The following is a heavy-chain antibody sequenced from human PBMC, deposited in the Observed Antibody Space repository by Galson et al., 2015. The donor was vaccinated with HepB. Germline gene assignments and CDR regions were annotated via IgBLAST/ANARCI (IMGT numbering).Heavy chain of an antibody. V-gene: IGHV3-30-3*01. J-gene: IGHJ3*02. Sequence: SLRLSCAASGFTFSSYAMHWVRQAPGKGLEWVAVISYDGSNKYYADSVKGRFTISRDNSKNTLYLQMNSLRAEDTAVYYCARLVCSSTSCKGGAFDIWGQGTMVTVSS. CDR2: ISYDGSNK. CDR1: GFTFSSYA. CDR3: ARLVCSSTSCKGGAFDI. D-gene: IGHD2-2*01.